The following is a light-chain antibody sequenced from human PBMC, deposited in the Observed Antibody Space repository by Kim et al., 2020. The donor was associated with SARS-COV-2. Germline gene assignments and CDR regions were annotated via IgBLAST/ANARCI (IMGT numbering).Light chain of an antibody. J-gene: IGKJ3*01. Sequence: SLAPGERATLPCRASQSLSTSSLAWYQVRPGQAPRLLIYGASPRATGVPDRFSGSGSGTDFTLTISRLEPEDFAVYFCQFYPSSPFGPGTKVDIK. CDR3: QFYPSSP. V-gene: IGKV3-20*01. CDR1: QSLSTSS. CDR2: GAS.